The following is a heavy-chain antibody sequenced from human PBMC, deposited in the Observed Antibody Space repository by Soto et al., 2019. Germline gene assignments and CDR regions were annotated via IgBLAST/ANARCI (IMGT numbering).Heavy chain of an antibody. CDR2: IGTAGDT. D-gene: IGHD3-10*01. CDR3: ARDATYGSGYGPDWYFDL. Sequence: EVQLVESGGGLVQPGGSLRLSCVASGFTFSTYDMRWVRQTTGKGLEWVSAIGTAGDTYYPGSVKGRFTISRDDAKNSLYLQMNSLRAGDSAVYYCARDATYGSGYGPDWYFDLWGRGTLVTV. V-gene: IGHV3-13*04. CDR1: GFTFSTYD. J-gene: IGHJ2*01.